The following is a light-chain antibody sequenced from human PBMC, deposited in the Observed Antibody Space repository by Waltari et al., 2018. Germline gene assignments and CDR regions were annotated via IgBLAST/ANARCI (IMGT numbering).Light chain of an antibody. V-gene: IGKV3-15*01. CDR1: QSIISN. Sequence: EIVMTQSPATLSVSPGEGATLSCRASQSIISNLAWYQQKPGQAPRLLIFGASTRAAGIPARFSGSESGTYFTLTISSLQAEDVAIYFCQHYNEQPLTFGGGTKVEIK. CDR2: GAS. CDR3: QHYNEQPLT. J-gene: IGKJ4*01.